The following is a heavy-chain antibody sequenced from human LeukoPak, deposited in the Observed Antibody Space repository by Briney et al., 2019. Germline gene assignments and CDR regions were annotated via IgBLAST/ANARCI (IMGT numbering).Heavy chain of an antibody. CDR1: GFTFSDYN. CDR3: VIGSGLFDY. J-gene: IGHJ4*02. V-gene: IGHV3-21*01. Sequence: GGSLRLSCAASGFTFSDYNMNWVRQAPGKGLEWVSSISSGSSYIYYADSVKGRFTISRDNIKYSLYLQMNSLRAEDMAAYYCVIGSGLFDYWGQGTLVTVSS. CDR2: ISSGSSYI. D-gene: IGHD3-10*01.